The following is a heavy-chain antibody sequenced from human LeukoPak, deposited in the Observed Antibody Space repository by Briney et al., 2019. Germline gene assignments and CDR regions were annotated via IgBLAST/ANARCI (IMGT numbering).Heavy chain of an antibody. D-gene: IGHD1-26*01. CDR2: ISYDGSNK. J-gene: IGHJ4*02. Sequence: GRSLRLSCAASGFTFSSYAMHWVRQAPGKGLEWVAVISYDGSNKYYADSVKGRFTISRDNSKNTLYLQMNSLRAEDTAVYYCARDLVGATYWGQGTLVTVSS. CDR1: GFTFSSYA. CDR3: ARDLVGATY. V-gene: IGHV3-30*04.